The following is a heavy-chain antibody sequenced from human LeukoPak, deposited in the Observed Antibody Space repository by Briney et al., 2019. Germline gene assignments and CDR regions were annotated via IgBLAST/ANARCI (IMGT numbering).Heavy chain of an antibody. CDR1: GFTFSSYA. CDR3: AKDGYGSGSMMDC. J-gene: IGHJ4*02. Sequence: PGGSLRLSCAASGFTFSSYAMHWVRQAPGKGLEWVAFIRHDGSNKYYAGSVKGRFTISRDNSKNTLYLQMNSLTTEDTAVYYCAKDGYGSGSMMDCWGQGTLVTVSS. D-gene: IGHD3-10*01. CDR2: IRHDGSNK. V-gene: IGHV3-30*02.